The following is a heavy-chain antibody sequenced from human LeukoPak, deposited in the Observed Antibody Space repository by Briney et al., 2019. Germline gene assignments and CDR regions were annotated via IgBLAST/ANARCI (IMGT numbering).Heavy chain of an antibody. V-gene: IGHV3-30*02. CDR2: IRYDGSNK. Sequence: GGSLRLSCAASGFTFSSYGMHWVRQAPGKGLEWVAFIRYDGSNKYYADSVKGRFTISRDNSKNTLYLQMNSLRAEDTAVYYCAKDGGDIVVVPAAHMGAFDIWGQGTMVTVSS. J-gene: IGHJ3*02. CDR1: GFTFSSYG. CDR3: AKDGGDIVVVPAAHMGAFDI. D-gene: IGHD2-2*01.